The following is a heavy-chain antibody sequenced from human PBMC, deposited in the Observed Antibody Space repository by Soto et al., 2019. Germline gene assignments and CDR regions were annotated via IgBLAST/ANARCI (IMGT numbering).Heavy chain of an antibody. V-gene: IGHV3-21*01. CDR1: GFTFSSYS. J-gene: IGHJ5*02. CDR2: ISSSSSYI. D-gene: IGHD3-3*01. Sequence: GGSLRLSCAASGFTFSSYSMNWVRQAPGKGLEWVSSISSSSSYIYYADSVKGRFTISRDNAKNSLYLQMNSLRAEDTAVYYCARGPRYYEFCSCYSQFDAWGQGTTVTVSS. CDR3: ARGPRYYEFCSCYSQFDA.